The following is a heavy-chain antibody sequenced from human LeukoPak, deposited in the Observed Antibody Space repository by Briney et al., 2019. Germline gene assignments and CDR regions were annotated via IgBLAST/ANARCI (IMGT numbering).Heavy chain of an antibody. CDR3: ARPIAAAGAVTYYYGMSV. CDR2: INSDGSSP. J-gene: IGHJ6*02. D-gene: IGHD6-13*01. Sequence: RGSLRLSCAASGFTFSSYGMHWVRQAPGKGLVWVSRINSDGSSPSYADSVKGRFTISRDNAKNTLYLQMNSLRGEDTAVYYCARPIAAAGAVTYYYGMSVWGQGTTVTVSS. V-gene: IGHV3-74*01. CDR1: GFTFSSYG.